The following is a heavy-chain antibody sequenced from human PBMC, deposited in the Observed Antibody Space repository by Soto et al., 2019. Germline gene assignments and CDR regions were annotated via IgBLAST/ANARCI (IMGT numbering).Heavy chain of an antibody. J-gene: IGHJ6*02. D-gene: IGHD5-18*01. V-gene: IGHV4-61*01. CDR1: GGSVSSGSYY. CDR2: IYYSGST. Sequence: QVQLQESCPGLVKPSETLSLTCTVSGGSVSSGSYYWSWIRQPPGKGLEWIGYIYYSGSTNYNPSLKSRVTISVDTSKNQFSLKLSSVTAADTAVYYCARDRIQLGYYYGMDVWGQGTTVTVSS. CDR3: ARDRIQLGYYYGMDV.